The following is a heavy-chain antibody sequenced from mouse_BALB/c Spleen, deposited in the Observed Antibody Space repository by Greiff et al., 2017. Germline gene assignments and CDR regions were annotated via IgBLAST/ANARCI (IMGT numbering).Heavy chain of an antibody. CDR1: GFSLTSYG. J-gene: IGHJ2*01. CDR2: IWAGGST. Sequence: QVQLQQSGPGLVAPSQSLSITCTVSGFSLTSYGVHWVRQPPGKGLEWLGVIWAGGSTNYNSALMSRLSISKDNSKSQVFLKMNSLQTDDTAMYYCAIRSTMISTGYYFDYWGQGTTLTVSS. D-gene: IGHD2-4*01. CDR3: AIRSTMISTGYYFDY. V-gene: IGHV2-9*02.